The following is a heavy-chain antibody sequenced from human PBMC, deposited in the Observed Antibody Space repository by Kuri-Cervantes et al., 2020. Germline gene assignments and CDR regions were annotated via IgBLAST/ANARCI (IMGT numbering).Heavy chain of an antibody. D-gene: IGHD7-27*01. V-gene: IGHV3-21*03. CDR3: TSHPPEKLRRAADY. Sequence: GESLKISCAASGFTFSSYSMNWVHQAPGKGLEWVSSISSSSSYIYYADSVKGRFTISRDNAKNSLYLQMNSLKTEDTAVYYCTSHPPEKLRRAADYWGQGTLVTVSS. CDR2: ISSSSSYI. J-gene: IGHJ4*02. CDR1: GFTFSSYS.